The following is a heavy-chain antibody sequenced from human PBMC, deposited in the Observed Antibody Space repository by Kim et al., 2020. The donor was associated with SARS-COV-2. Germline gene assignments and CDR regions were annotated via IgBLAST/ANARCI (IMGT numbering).Heavy chain of an antibody. CDR2: IYSGGST. Sequence: GGSLRLSCAASGFTVSSNYMSWVRQAPGKGLEWVSVIYSGGSTYYADSVKGRFTISRDNSKNTLYLQMNSLRAEDTAVYYCASRRRYSNYILMDVWGQGTTVTVSS. J-gene: IGHJ6*02. V-gene: IGHV3-53*01. D-gene: IGHD4-4*01. CDR3: ASRRRYSNYILMDV. CDR1: GFTVSSNY.